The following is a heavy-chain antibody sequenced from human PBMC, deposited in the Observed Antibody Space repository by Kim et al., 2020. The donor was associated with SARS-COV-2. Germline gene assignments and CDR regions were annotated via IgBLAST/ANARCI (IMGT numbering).Heavy chain of an antibody. Sequence: GGSLRLSCAASGFTFSSYAMHWVRQAPGKGLEWVAVISYDGSNKYYADSVKGRFTISRDNSKNTLYLQMNSLRAEDTAVYYCAREGVDGIAAAGDAFDIWGQGTMVTVSS. CDR1: GFTFSSYA. CDR2: ISYDGSNK. D-gene: IGHD6-13*01. V-gene: IGHV3-30*04. CDR3: AREGVDGIAAAGDAFDI. J-gene: IGHJ3*02.